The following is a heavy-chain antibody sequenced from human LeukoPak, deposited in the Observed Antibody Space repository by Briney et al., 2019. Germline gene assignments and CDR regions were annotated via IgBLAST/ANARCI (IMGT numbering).Heavy chain of an antibody. CDR3: AREWVAGTNFAS. CDR2: ISSSRSKI. V-gene: IGHV3-11*01. J-gene: IGHJ5*02. Sequence: GGSLRLACLASGFTFSDYYISCIRQAPGKGLEWVSYISSSRSKIYYADSVKCRFTISRDKAKKSMYMQMNSLRAEDTGVYYCAREWVAGTNFASWGQGNLVTVSS. CDR1: GFTFSDYY. D-gene: IGHD6-19*01.